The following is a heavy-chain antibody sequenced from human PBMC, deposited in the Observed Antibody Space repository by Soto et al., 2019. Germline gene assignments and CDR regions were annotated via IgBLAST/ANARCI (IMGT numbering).Heavy chain of an antibody. Sequence: QGQVVQSGAEVKKPGSSVKVSCKASGGTFSSFAVSWVRQAPGQGLEWMGGIIPIYETPNYAQKFQDRVTITADKSTSIVYMELNSLRSEDMAVYYCARSDFWSGPYGIDVWGQGTTVTVSS. CDR1: GGTFSSFA. J-gene: IGHJ6*02. V-gene: IGHV1-69*06. D-gene: IGHD3-3*01. CDR3: ARSDFWSGPYGIDV. CDR2: IIPIYETP.